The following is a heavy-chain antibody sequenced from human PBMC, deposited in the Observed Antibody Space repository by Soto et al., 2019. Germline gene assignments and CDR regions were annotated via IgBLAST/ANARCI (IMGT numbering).Heavy chain of an antibody. CDR1: GVTFTNYA. CDR2: ISYHGTEK. V-gene: IGHV3-30*18. D-gene: IGHD2-15*01. J-gene: IGHJ6*01. Sequence: QVQLVESGGGVVQPGMSLRLSCAASGVTFTNYAMHWVRQATGKGLEWVADISYHGTEKGYADSVKGRFTISRDNSMNTLYVQMSSLRAEDTAVYYCAKGIGGLYTGNYGMVVCGQGTTVIVSS. CDR3: AKGIGGLYTGNYGMVV.